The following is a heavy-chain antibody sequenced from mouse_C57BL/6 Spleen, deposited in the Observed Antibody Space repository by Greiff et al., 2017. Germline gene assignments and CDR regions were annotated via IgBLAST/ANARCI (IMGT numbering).Heavy chain of an antibody. J-gene: IGHJ4*01. CDR2: IYPRSGNT. CDR3: ARGYYGSSFYAMDY. Sequence: QVQLQQSGAELARPGASVKLSCKASGYTFTSYGISWVKQRTGQGLEWIGEIYPRSGNTYYNEKFKGKATLTADKSSSTAYMELRSLTSEDSAVYFRARGYYGSSFYAMDYWGQGTSVTVSS. D-gene: IGHD1-1*01. CDR1: GYTFTSYG. V-gene: IGHV1-81*01.